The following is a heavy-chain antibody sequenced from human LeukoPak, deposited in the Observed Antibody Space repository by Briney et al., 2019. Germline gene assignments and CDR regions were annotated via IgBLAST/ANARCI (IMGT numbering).Heavy chain of an antibody. J-gene: IGHJ6*03. V-gene: IGHV4-30-4*07. CDR3: ARGNADYYYYMDV. Sequence: PSQTLSLTCAVSGGSISSGGYSWSWIRQPPGKGLEWIGYIYYSGSTYYNPSLKSRVTISVDTSKNQFSLKLSSVTAADTAVYYCARGNADYYYYMDVWGQGTLVTVSS. CDR2: IYYSGST. CDR1: GGSISSGGYS.